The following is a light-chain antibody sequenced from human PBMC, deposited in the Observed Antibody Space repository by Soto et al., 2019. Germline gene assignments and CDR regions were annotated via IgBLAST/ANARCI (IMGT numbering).Light chain of an antibody. CDR1: SSDVGGYNS. Sequence: QSVLTQPPSASGSPGQSVTISCTGTSSDVGGYNSVSWFLQHPGKPPKLMIYEVTKRPSGVPDRFSGSKSGNTASLTVSGLQAEDEADYYCSSSAGNNNYVFGTGTKVTVL. CDR2: EVT. J-gene: IGLJ1*01. CDR3: SSSAGNNNYV. V-gene: IGLV2-8*01.